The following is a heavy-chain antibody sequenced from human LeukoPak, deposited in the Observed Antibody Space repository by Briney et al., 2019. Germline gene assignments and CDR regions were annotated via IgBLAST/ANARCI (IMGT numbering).Heavy chain of an antibody. V-gene: IGHV3-23*01. Sequence: GGSLRLSCAASGFTFSSYAMSWVRQAPGKGLEWVSAISGGGSSTYYADSVKGRFTISRDTSTNTLYLQMNSLRAEDTALYYCAKTSSHCRTTSCPADYWGRGTLVTVSS. CDR1: GFTFSSYA. CDR3: AKTSSHCRTTSCPADY. D-gene: IGHD2-2*01. J-gene: IGHJ4*02. CDR2: ISGGGSST.